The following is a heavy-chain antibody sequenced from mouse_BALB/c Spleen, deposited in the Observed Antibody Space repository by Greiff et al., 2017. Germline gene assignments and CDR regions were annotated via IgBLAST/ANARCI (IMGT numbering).Heavy chain of an antibody. CDR2: ISSGGST. CDR1: GFTFSSYA. V-gene: IGHV5-6-5*01. Sequence: EVKLVESGGGLVKPGGSLKLSCAASGFTFSSYAMSWVRQTPETRLEWVASISSGGSTYYPDSVKGRFTISRDNARNILYLQMSSLRSEDTAMYYCARESYGYGAWFAYWGQGTLVTVSA. D-gene: IGHD1-2*01. CDR3: ARESYGYGAWFAY. J-gene: IGHJ3*01.